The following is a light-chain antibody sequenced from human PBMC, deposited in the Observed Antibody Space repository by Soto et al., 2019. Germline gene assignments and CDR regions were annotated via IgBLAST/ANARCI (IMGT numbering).Light chain of an antibody. J-gene: IGKJ1*01. V-gene: IGKV1-39*01. Sequence: DIHMTQSPSFLSASAGDRVTIFCRASQSISNFLHWYQQKPGKAPKIVIYSASKLESGVPPRFGGSGSGTDFTLTISSLQNEDFATYDCQQSYRNPRTFGLGIKVDIK. CDR2: SAS. CDR3: QQSYRNPRT. CDR1: QSISNF.